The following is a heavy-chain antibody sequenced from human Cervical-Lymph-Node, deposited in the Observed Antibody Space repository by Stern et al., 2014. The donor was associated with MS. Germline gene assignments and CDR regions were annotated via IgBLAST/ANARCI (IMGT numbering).Heavy chain of an antibody. J-gene: IGHJ6*02. CDR1: GNTFTSYY. Sequence: VQLVQSGAEVKKPGASLKVSCKTSGNTFTSYYMQWGRQATGQGLEWMGIINPSGGSTSHAQKFQGRVTMTRDTSTSTVYMELSSLRSEDTAVYYCAREVAGHRLGMMDVWGQGTTVTVSS. CDR2: INPSGGST. V-gene: IGHV1-46*01. D-gene: IGHD6-19*01. CDR3: AREVAGHRLGMMDV.